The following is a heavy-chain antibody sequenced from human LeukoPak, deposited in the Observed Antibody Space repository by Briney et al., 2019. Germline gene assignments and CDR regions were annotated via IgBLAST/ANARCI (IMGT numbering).Heavy chain of an antibody. CDR1: GFTFSIYS. V-gene: IGHV3-21*01. CDR2: ISSSSNYI. D-gene: IGHD6-19*01. J-gene: IGHJ4*02. Sequence: PGGSLRPSCAASGFTFSIYSMNWVRQAPGKGLEWVSSISSSSNYINHADSVKGRFTISRDNAKNSLYLQMNSLRAEDTAVYYCARELVAVSDTVGDFWGQGTLVTVSS. CDR3: ARELVAVSDTVGDF.